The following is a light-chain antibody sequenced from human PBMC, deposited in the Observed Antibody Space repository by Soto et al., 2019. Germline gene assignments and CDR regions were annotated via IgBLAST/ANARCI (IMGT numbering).Light chain of an antibody. J-gene: IGLJ2*01. Sequence: QSVLTQSSSASASLGSSVKLTCTLSSGHSSYIIAWHQQQPGKAPRYLMKLEGSGSYNKGSGVPDRFSGSSSGADRYLTISNLQSGDEADYYCETWDSNTYVVLGGGTKLPVL. CDR3: ETWDSNTYVV. CDR1: SGHSSYI. V-gene: IGLV4-60*03. CDR2: LEGSGSY.